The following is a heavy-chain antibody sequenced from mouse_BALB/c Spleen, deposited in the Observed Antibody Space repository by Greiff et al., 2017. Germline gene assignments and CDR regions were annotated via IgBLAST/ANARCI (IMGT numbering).Heavy chain of an antibody. Sequence: VQLQQSGPGLVQPSQSLSITCTVSGFSLTSYGVHWVRQSPGKGLEWLGVIWSGGSTDYNAAFISRLSISKDNSKSQVFFKMNSLQANDTAIYYCARNRRGDYPYYYAMDYWGQGTSVTVSS. CDR3: ARNRRGDYPYYYAMDY. J-gene: IGHJ4*01. D-gene: IGHD2-4*01. CDR1: GFSLTSYG. V-gene: IGHV2-2*02. CDR2: IWSGGST.